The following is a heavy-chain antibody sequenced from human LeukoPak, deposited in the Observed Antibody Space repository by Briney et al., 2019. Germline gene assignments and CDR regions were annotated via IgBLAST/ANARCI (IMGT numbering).Heavy chain of an antibody. D-gene: IGHD6-19*01. CDR1: GYRFTDSW. CDR2: IFPDDSDT. J-gene: IGHJ3*02. V-gene: IGHV5-51*01. CDR3: ARIGWIDAFDI. Sequence: GESLKISCKASGYRFTDSWIGWVRQMPGKGLEWMGIIFPDDSDTTYSPSFQGQVTISADKSVSTAYLQWSSLKASDTAMYYCARIGWIDAFDIWGQGTMVTVSS.